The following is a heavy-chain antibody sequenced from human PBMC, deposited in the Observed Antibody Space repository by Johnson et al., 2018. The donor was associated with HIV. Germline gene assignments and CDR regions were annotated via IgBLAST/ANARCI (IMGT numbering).Heavy chain of an antibody. Sequence: VQLVESGGGLIQPGRSLRLSCAASGFSFDDSAMHWVRQAPGKGLEWVSGINSDGSSTSYADSVKGRFTISRDNAKNTLYLQMNSLRAEDTAVYYCARADWNHGGAFDIWGQGTVVTVSS. CDR1: GFSFDDSA. J-gene: IGHJ3*02. V-gene: IGHV3-9*01. CDR2: INSDGSST. CDR3: ARADWNHGGAFDI. D-gene: IGHD1-1*01.